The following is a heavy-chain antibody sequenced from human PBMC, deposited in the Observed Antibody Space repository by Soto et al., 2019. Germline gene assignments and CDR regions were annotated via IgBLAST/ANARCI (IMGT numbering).Heavy chain of an antibody. CDR1: GFTLSDYD. CDR2: IRGDGGAT. J-gene: IGHJ3*01. Sequence: DVHLLESGGGLVQPGGSLRLSCVASGFTLSDYDMGWVRQAPGKGLEWVSLIRGDGGATYYARSLEGRLTISRDTSENTLYRQMNSLRVEDTALYYCAKDRRGGEYPAFDLWGQGTLVTVSS. D-gene: IGHD2-21*01. CDR3: AKDRRGGEYPAFDL. V-gene: IGHV3-23*01.